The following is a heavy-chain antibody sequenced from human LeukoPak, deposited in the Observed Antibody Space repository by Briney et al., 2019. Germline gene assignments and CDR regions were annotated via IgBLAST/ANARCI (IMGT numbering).Heavy chain of an antibody. V-gene: IGHV1-24*01. J-gene: IGHJ3*02. CDR2: FDPEDVET. Sequence: ASVKVSCKVSGYTLTELSMHWVRQAPGKGLEWMGGFDPEDVETIYAQKFHGRVTMTEDTPTDTAYMELSRPRYEDTAVYYCATVLYSSGWYKGRGAFDIWGQGTMVTVSS. CDR1: GYTLTELS. D-gene: IGHD6-19*01. CDR3: ATVLYSSGWYKGRGAFDI.